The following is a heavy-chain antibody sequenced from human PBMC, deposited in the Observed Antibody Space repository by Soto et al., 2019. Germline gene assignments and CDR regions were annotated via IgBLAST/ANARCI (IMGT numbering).Heavy chain of an antibody. CDR1: GGSISSGGYY. Sequence: PSETLSLTCTVSGGSISSGGYYWSWIRQHPGKGLEWIGYIYYSGSTYYNPSLKSRVTISVDTSKNQFSLKLSSVTAADTAVYYCARGGPRDYYYYGMDVWGQGTTVTVSS. CDR2: IYYSGST. CDR3: ARGGPRDYYYYGMDV. V-gene: IGHV4-31*03. J-gene: IGHJ6*02.